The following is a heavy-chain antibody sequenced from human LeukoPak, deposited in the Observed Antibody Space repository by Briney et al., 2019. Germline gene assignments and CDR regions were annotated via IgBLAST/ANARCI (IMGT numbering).Heavy chain of an antibody. CDR1: GYTFTSYG. V-gene: IGHV1-18*01. J-gene: IGHJ6*02. D-gene: IGHD2-2*01. CDR2: ISAYNGNT. CDR3: ARDLIVVVPAAKVYYYYYGMDV. Sequence: ASVKVSCKASGYTFTSYGISWVRQAPGQGLEWMGWISAYNGNTNYAQKLQGRVTMTTDTSTSTAYMELRSLRSDDTAVYYCARDLIVVVPAAKVYYYYYGMDVWGQGTTVTVSS.